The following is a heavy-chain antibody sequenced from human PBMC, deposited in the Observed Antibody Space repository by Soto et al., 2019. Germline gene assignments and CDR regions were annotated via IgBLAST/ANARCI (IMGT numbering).Heavy chain of an antibody. CDR3: ASLPRSAVSRSAF. Sequence: DDDGTLKRQSPGKGLECIGYIDHSGTAYYNPSLQGRVILSVDTSNNHFSLSLTSMTAADTAVYYCASLPRSAVSRSAF. D-gene: IGHD3-3*01. CDR1: DDD. CDR2: IDHSGTA. V-gene: IGHV4-30-4*01. J-gene: IGHJ3*01.